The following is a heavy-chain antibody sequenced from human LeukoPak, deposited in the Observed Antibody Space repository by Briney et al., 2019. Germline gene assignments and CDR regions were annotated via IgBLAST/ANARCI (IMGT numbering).Heavy chain of an antibody. J-gene: IGHJ1*01. CDR3: ARVPSEIGGYYPEYFRH. Sequence: GGSLRLSCAASGFTFSTYWMHWVPEAPGKGLVWVSRIKSDGGTNYADSVKGRFTISRDNAKKTVSLQMNSLRPEDTGVYYCARVPSEIGGYYPEYFRHWGQAPWSPSPQ. CDR2: IKSDGGT. D-gene: IGHD3-22*01. CDR1: GFTFSTYW. V-gene: IGHV3-74*01.